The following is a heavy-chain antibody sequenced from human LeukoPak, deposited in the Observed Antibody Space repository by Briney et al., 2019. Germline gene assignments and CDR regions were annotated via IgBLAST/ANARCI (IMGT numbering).Heavy chain of an antibody. D-gene: IGHD3-10*01. J-gene: IGHJ4*02. CDR1: GYTFTHYD. CDR2: ISAYNGNT. Sequence: VASVKDSCKASGYTFTHYDINWVRQAPGQGLEWMGWISAYNGNTNYAQKLQGRVTMTTDTSTSTAHMELRSLRSDDTAVYYCARAPQGYYGSGSYYAYFDYWGQGTLVTVSS. CDR3: ARAPQGYYGSGSYYAYFDY. V-gene: IGHV1-18*01.